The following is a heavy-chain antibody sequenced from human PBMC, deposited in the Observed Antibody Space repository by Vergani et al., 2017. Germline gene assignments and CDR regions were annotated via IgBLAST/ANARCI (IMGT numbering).Heavy chain of an antibody. V-gene: IGHV4-34*01. CDR3: ARAVVAVAGRRTGQYYFDD. CDR2: INPSCST. CDR1: GGSFSGYY. D-gene: IGHD6-19*01. Sequence: QVQLQQWGAGLLKPSETLSLTCAVYGGSFSGYYWSWIRQPPGKGLEWLGEINPSCSTNYTPSLKRRVTISVAPSKNQFSLKLSSVTAADTAVYYCARAVVAVAGRRTGQYYFDDWGQGTLVTVAS. J-gene: IGHJ4*02.